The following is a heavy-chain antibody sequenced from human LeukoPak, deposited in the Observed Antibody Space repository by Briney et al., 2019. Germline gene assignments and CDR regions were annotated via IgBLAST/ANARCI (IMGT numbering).Heavy chain of an antibody. D-gene: IGHD6-13*01. Sequence: SETLSLTCTVSGGSTNNYYWSWIRQPAGKGLEWIGRIYSSGSTKYNPSLKSRVTMSVDTYKNQFSLKLSSVTAADTAVYYCARGSPTYFSTWDFDYWGQGTLVTVSS. CDR3: ARGSPTYFSTWDFDY. J-gene: IGHJ4*02. CDR1: GGSTNNYY. CDR2: IYSSGST. V-gene: IGHV4-4*07.